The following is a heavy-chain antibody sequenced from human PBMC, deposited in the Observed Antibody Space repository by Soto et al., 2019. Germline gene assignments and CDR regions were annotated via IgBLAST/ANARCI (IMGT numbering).Heavy chain of an antibody. J-gene: IGHJ6*02. D-gene: IGHD3-16*02. CDR3: ARDLSLYDDYVWGSYRSLNGMDV. CDR1: GGSISSGDYY. CDR2: IYYSGST. V-gene: IGHV4-30-4*01. Sequence: TLSLTCTVSGGSISSGDYYWSWIRQPPGKGLEWIGYIYYSGSTYYNPSLKSRVTISVDTSKNQFSLKLSSVTAADTAVYYCARDLSLYDDYVWGSYRSLNGMDVWGQGTTVTVSS.